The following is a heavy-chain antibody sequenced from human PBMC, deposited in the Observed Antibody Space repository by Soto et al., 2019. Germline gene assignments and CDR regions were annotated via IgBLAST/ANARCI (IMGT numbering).Heavy chain of an antibody. CDR1: GFTFSSYN. D-gene: IGHD4-4*01. V-gene: IGHV3-48*02. Sequence: PGGSLRLSCVVSGFTFSSYNMNWVRQAPGKGLEWVTYISGSGSTIYYADSVKGRFTISRDNVKNSLYLQMNSLRDEDTAVYYCARSKYIDYWGQGTQVTVSS. CDR3: ARSKYIDY. CDR2: ISGSGSTI. J-gene: IGHJ4*02.